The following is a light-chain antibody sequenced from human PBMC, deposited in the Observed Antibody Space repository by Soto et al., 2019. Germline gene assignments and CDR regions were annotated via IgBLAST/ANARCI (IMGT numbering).Light chain of an antibody. CDR3: NSYTSKSTGV. CDR1: SSDVGGYNY. J-gene: IGLJ1*01. CDR2: EVS. Sequence: QSVLTQPASVSGSPGQSITISCTGTSSDVGGYNYVSWYQQHPGKAPKPLIYEVSNRPSGVSNRFSGSKSGNTASLTISGLQAEDEADYYCNSYTSKSTGVFGTGTKLTVL. V-gene: IGLV2-14*01.